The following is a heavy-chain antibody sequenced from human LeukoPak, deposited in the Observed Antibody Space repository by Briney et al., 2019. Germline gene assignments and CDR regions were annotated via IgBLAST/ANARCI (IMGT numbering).Heavy chain of an antibody. CDR1: GFTFSSYT. CDR3: ARGGIVGSGYYYFDY. J-gene: IGHJ4*02. V-gene: IGHV3-21*01. D-gene: IGHD3-22*01. CDR2: ISSSRSYI. Sequence: GGSLRLSCAASGFTFSSYTMKWVRQAPGKGLEWVSSISSSRSYIYYADSVKGRFTISRDNAKNSLYLQMNSLRAEDTAVYYCARGGIVGSGYYYFDYWGQGTLVTVSS.